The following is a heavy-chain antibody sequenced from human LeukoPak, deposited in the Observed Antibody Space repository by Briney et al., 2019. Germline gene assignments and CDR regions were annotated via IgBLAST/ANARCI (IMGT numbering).Heavy chain of an antibody. CDR1: GGTFSSYA. D-gene: IGHD3-22*01. V-gene: IGHV1-69*05. Sequence: GASVKVSCKASGGTFSSYAISWVRQAPGQGLEWMGGIIPIFGTANYAQKFQGRVTITTDESTSTAYMELSSLRSEDTAVHYCASRPFYDSSGYYSPDTYWGQGTLVTVSS. J-gene: IGHJ4*02. CDR3: ASRPFYDSSGYYSPDTY. CDR2: IIPIFGTA.